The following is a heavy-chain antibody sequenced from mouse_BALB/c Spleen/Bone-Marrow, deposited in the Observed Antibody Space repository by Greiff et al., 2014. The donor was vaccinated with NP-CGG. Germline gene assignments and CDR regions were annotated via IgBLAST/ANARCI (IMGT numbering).Heavy chain of an antibody. V-gene: IGHV14-1*02. J-gene: IGHJ2*01. CDR3: TNFGPFDY. CDR2: IDPENGNT. CDR1: GFNIKNYY. Sequence: VQLKESGAELVRPGALVKLSCKASGFNIKNYYIHWGRQRPEQGLEWIGLIDPENGNTIFDPKFQGKASMTADTSSNTAYLQLSSLTSEDAAVYYCTNFGPFDYWGPGTTLTVSS.